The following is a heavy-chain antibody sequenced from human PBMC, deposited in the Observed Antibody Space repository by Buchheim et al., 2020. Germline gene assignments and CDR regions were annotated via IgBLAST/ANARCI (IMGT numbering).Heavy chain of an antibody. CDR1: GFTFSNAW. J-gene: IGHJ4*02. CDR3: TTWYYYDSSGYLEDLLFGY. V-gene: IGHV3-15*01. Sequence: EVQLVESGGGLVKPGGSLRLSCAASGFTFSNAWMSWVRQAPGKGLEWVGRIKSKTDGGTTDYAAPVKGRFTISRDDSKNTLYLQMNSLKTEDTAVYYCTTWYYYDSSGYLEDLLFGYWGQGTL. CDR2: IKSKTDGGTT. D-gene: IGHD3-22*01.